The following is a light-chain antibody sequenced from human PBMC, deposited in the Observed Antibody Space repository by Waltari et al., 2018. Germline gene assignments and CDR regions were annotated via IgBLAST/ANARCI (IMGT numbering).Light chain of an antibody. V-gene: IGKV3-20*01. J-gene: IGKJ2*01. Sequence: EIVLTQSPGTLSLSPGERATISCRASQSVSSSYLAWYQQKPGQAPRLLIYGASSRATGIPDRFSGSGSGTDFPLTISRLEPEDFAVYYCQQYGSSPPLYTFGQGTKLEIK. CDR2: GAS. CDR3: QQYGSSPPLYT. CDR1: QSVSSSY.